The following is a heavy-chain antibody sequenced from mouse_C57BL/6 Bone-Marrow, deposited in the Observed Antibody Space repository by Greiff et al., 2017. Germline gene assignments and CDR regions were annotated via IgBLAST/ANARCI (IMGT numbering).Heavy chain of an antibody. CDR1: GFTFSSYA. Sequence: EVKLVESGEGLVKPGGSLKLSCAASGFTFSSYAMSWVRQTPEKRLEWVAYISSGGDYIYYADTVKGRFTISRDNARNTLYLQMSSLKSEDTAMYYCTRDLPGTRFAYWGQGTLVTVSA. J-gene: IGHJ3*01. D-gene: IGHD4-1*01. V-gene: IGHV5-9-1*02. CDR2: ISSGGDYI. CDR3: TRDLPGTRFAY.